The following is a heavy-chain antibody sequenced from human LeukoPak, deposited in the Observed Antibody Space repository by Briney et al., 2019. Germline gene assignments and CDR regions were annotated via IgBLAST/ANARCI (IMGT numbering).Heavy chain of an antibody. D-gene: IGHD3-22*01. CDR1: GFTFSSYA. Sequence: GGSLRFSCAASGFTFSSYAMSWVRQAPGKGLGWVSGISGSGDNTYYADSVKGRFTISRDNSKNTLYVQVNSLGTEDTAAYYCAKGSYYDSSGSFYFDYWGQGTLVTVSS. J-gene: IGHJ4*02. CDR3: AKGSYYDSSGSFYFDY. CDR2: ISGSGDNT. V-gene: IGHV3-23*01.